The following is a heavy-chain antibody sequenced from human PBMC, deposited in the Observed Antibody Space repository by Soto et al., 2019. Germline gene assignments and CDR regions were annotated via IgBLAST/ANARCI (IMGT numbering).Heavy chain of an antibody. CDR1: GFTFSSYA. CDR2: ISGSGGST. J-gene: IGHJ4*02. Sequence: GGSLRLSCAASGFTFSSYAMSWVRQAPGKGLEWVSAISGSGGSTYYADSVKGRFTISRDNSKNTLYLQMNSLRAEDTAVYYCARDRVAAWYYFDYWGQGTLVTVSS. CDR3: ARDRVAAWYYFDY. D-gene: IGHD6-19*01. V-gene: IGHV3-23*01.